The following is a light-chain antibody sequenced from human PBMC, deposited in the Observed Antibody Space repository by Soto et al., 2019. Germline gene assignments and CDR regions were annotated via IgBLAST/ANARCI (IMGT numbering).Light chain of an antibody. CDR3: QKYSNVPAT. CDR2: DAS. V-gene: IGKV3D-20*02. Sequence: IVLTQSPGTLSVSPGERATRSCRASQSVSYYLAWYQQKPGQAPRLPIYDASSRATGVPDRFSGSGSGTDFTLTISRLEPEDVATYYCQKYSNVPATFGLGTRLENK. CDR1: QSVSYY. J-gene: IGKJ5*01.